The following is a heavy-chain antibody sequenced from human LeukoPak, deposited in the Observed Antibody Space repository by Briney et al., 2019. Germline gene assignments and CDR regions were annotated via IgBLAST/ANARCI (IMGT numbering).Heavy chain of an antibody. CDR2: ISHSGST. V-gene: IGHV4-34*01. D-gene: IGHD6-13*01. Sequence: PSETLSLTCGDYGGSCNGYYSSWIRQPPGKGLEWIGEISHSGSTNYSPSLKGRVTISLDTSKNQVSLNLNSMTASDTAVFYCTRKGRSSASFQHWGQGTLVTVSS. J-gene: IGHJ1*01. CDR3: TRKGRSSASFQH. CDR1: GGSCNGYY.